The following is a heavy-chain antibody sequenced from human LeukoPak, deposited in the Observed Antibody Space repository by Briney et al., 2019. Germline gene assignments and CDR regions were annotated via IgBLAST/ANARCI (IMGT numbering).Heavy chain of an antibody. V-gene: IGHV4-59*01. J-gene: IGHJ4*02. CDR2: IYYIGNT. Sequence: SETLSLTCSVSGDSSSSYYWSWIRQPPGKGLEWIGYIYYIGNTNYNPSLKSRVTISVDTSKNQFSLKLTSVTAADTAVYYCVRKPQSYGGGFDYWGQGILVTVSS. D-gene: IGHD3-10*01. CDR1: GDSSSSYY. CDR3: VRKPQSYGGGFDY.